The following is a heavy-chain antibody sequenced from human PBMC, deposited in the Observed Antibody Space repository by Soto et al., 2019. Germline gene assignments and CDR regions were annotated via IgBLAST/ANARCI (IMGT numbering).Heavy chain of an antibody. V-gene: IGHV3-73*02. J-gene: IGHJ6*02. D-gene: IGHD1-26*01. Sequence: EVQLVESGGRLVQPGGSLKLSCAVSGFTFSVPARHWVRQASGKGLEWVGRIRSKADNYATAYGASVKGRFSISRDDSKNTAYLQMSSLNTEDTAVYYCARLAEWEYYDGMDVWGQGTTVTVSS. CDR3: ARLAEWEYYDGMDV. CDR1: GFTFSVPA. CDR2: IRSKADNYAT.